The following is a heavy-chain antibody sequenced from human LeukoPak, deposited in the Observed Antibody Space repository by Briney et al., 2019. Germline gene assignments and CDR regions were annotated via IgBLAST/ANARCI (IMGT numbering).Heavy chain of an antibody. D-gene: IGHD1-26*01. J-gene: IGHJ4*02. V-gene: IGHV4-59*01. Sequence: SETLSLTCTVSGGSISSYYWSWIRQPPGKGLEWIGYIYYSGSTNYNPSLKSRVTISVDTSKNQFSLKLSSVTAADTAVYYCARGGWELDYWGQGTLVTVSS. CDR1: GGSISSYY. CDR3: ARGGWELDY. CDR2: IYYSGST.